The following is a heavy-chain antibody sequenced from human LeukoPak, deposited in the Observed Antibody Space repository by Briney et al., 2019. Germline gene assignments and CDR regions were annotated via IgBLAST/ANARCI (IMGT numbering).Heavy chain of an antibody. J-gene: IGHJ4*02. CDR2: ISGCGGST. CDR3: AKTTGGYYFDD. CDR1: GFTFSSYA. D-gene: IGHD4-11*01. V-gene: IGHV3-23*01. Sequence: GGSLRLSCAASGFTFSSYAMSWVRRATGKGLEWVSAISGCGGSTYYADSVKGRFTISRDNSKNTLYLQMNSLRAEDTVVYYCAKTTGGYYFDDWGQGTLVTVSS.